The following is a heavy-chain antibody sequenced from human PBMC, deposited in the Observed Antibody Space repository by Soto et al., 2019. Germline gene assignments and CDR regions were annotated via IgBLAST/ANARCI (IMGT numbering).Heavy chain of an antibody. CDR1: GYTLTELS. Sequence: ASVKVSCKVSGYTLTELSMHWVRQAPGKGLEWMGGFDPEDGETIYAQKFQGRDTMTENTSTDTAYMELSSLRSDDTAVYYCAREERGWLQVEGGMDVWGQGTTVTVSS. CDR3: AREERGWLQVEGGMDV. J-gene: IGHJ6*02. D-gene: IGHD5-12*01. CDR2: FDPEDGET. V-gene: IGHV1-24*01.